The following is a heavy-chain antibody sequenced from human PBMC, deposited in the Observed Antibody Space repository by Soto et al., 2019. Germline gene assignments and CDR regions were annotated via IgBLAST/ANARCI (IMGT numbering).Heavy chain of an antibody. V-gene: IGHV3-23*01. Sequence: EVQLLESGGGLVQPGGSLRLSCAASGFTFSTYAMSWVRQPPGKGLEWVSTISGSSDSTHYADSVKGRFTISRDNSKNTLYLQRNSLRAEDTAIYYCAKDRDGSGSYFDYWGQGTLVTVSS. CDR3: AKDRDGSGSYFDY. CDR1: GFTFSTYA. CDR2: ISGSSDST. D-gene: IGHD3-10*01. J-gene: IGHJ4*02.